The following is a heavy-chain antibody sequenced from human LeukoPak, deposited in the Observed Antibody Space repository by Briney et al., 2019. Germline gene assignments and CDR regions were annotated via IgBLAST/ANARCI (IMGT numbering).Heavy chain of an antibody. Sequence: SVKISCKPSGGTLSSYSISWVRHATGQGLEWMGGIIPIVDTANSAPKFQGSVTVTADDSASTAYMELSSLTSDDTAVYFCARRHCGGGCYSTYYYYYGLDVWGQGTTVTVSS. CDR2: IIPIVDTA. D-gene: IGHD2-21*02. CDR1: GGTLSSYS. J-gene: IGHJ6*02. V-gene: IGHV1-69*01. CDR3: ARRHCGGGCYSTYYYYYGLDV.